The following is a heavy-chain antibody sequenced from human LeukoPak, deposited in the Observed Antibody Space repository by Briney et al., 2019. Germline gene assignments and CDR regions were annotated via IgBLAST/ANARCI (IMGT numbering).Heavy chain of an antibody. Sequence: GGSLRLSCAASGFTFSTYSMNWVRQAPGKGLEWVSYISSSSTTIYYADSVKGRFTISRDNSKNTLYLQMNSLRAEDTAVYYCARAEARLDFDYWGQGTLVTVSS. J-gene: IGHJ4*02. CDR2: ISSSSTTI. D-gene: IGHD6-25*01. CDR1: GFTFSTYS. CDR3: ARAEARLDFDY. V-gene: IGHV3-48*01.